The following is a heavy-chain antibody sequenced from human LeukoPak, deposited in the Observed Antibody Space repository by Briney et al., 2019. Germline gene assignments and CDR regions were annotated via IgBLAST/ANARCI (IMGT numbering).Heavy chain of an antibody. D-gene: IGHD2-21*02. J-gene: IGHJ4*02. V-gene: IGHV3-21*01. CDR3: ARRGGDCYAFDY. CDR2: ISSSSSYI. CDR1: GFTFSRYS. Sequence: GGSLRLSCAASGFTFSRYSMNWVRQAPGKGLEWVSSISSSSSYIYYADSVKGRFTISRDNAKNSLYLQMNSLRAEDTAVYYCARRGGDCYAFDYWGQGTLVSVSS.